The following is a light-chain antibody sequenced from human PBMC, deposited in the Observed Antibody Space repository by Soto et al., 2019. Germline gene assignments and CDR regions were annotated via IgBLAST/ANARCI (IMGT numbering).Light chain of an antibody. J-gene: IGLJ1*01. V-gene: IGLV2-14*01. CDR2: DVY. CDR1: SSDVGRYTY. CDR3: TSYTSTSTPYV. Sequence: QSALTQPASVSGSPGQSITISCAGTSSDVGRYTYVSWYQQHPGKAPKLIIYDVYNRPSGVSTRFSGSKSDNTASLTISGLQAEDEADYYCTSYTSTSTPYVFGGGTKVTVL.